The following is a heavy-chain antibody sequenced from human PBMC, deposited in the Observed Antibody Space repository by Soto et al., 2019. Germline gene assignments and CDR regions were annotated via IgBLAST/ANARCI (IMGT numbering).Heavy chain of an antibody. D-gene: IGHD3-10*01. J-gene: IGHJ6*02. CDR3: ALHYGSGSNYYYYGMDV. Sequence: QVQLVQSGAEVKKPGSSVKVSCKASGGTFSSYAISWVRQAPGQGLEWMGGIIPIFGTANYAQKFQGRVTITADKSPSAXYMELSSLRSEDPAVYYCALHYGSGSNYYYYGMDVWGQGTTVTVSS. V-gene: IGHV1-69*14. CDR2: IIPIFGTA. CDR1: GGTFSSYA.